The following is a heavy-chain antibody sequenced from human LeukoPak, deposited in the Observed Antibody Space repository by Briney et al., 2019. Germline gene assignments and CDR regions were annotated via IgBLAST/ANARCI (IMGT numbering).Heavy chain of an antibody. J-gene: IGHJ5*02. CDR2: IYYSGST. Sequence: PSETLSLTCTVSGGSISSYYWSWIRQHPGKGLEWVGYIYYSGSTYYNPSLKSRATISVDTSKNQFSLKLSSVTAADTAVYYCARDFLPRSSGWINWFDPWGRGTLVTVSS. D-gene: IGHD6-19*01. CDR3: ARDFLPRSSGWINWFDP. V-gene: IGHV4-59*06. CDR1: GGSISSYY.